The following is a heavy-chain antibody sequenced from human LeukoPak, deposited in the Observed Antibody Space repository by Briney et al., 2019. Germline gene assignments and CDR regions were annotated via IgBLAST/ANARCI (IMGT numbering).Heavy chain of an antibody. D-gene: IGHD3-22*01. CDR3: ARAQGSSGYYCYFDY. CDR2: IYYSGST. V-gene: IGHV4-39*07. J-gene: IGHJ4*02. Sequence: SETLSLTCTVSGGPISSYYWSWIRQPPGKGLEWIGSIYYSGSTYYNPSLKSRVTISVDTSKNQFSLKLSSVTAADTAVYYCARAQGSSGYYCYFDYWGQGTLVTVSS. CDR1: GGPISSYY.